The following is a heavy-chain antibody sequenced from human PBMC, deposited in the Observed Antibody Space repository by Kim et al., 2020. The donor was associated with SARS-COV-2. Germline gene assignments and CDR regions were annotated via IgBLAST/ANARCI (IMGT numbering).Heavy chain of an antibody. CDR3: ARESWRFGELLIDY. CDR1: GYTFTSYA. CDR2: INTNTGNP. D-gene: IGHD3-10*01. Sequence: ASVKVSCKASGYTFTSYAMNWVRQAPGQGLEWMGWINTNTGNPTYAQGFTGRFVFSLDTSVSTAYLQISSLKAEDTAVYYCARESWRFGELLIDYWGQGTLVTVSS. J-gene: IGHJ4*02. V-gene: IGHV7-4-1*02.